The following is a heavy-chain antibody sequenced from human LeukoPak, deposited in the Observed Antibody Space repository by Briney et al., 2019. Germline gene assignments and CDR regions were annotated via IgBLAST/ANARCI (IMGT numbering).Heavy chain of an antibody. CDR2: ISGSGGRT. CDR3: AKIRSEVVVAATNY. Sequence: QPGGSLRLSCAASGFTFSSYWMSWVRQAPGKGLEWVSAISGSGGRTYYADSVKGRFTISRDNSKDTLFLQMDSLRAEDTAVYYCAKIRSEVVVAATNYWGQGTLVSVSS. V-gene: IGHV3-23*01. CDR1: GFTFSSYW. D-gene: IGHD2-15*01. J-gene: IGHJ4*02.